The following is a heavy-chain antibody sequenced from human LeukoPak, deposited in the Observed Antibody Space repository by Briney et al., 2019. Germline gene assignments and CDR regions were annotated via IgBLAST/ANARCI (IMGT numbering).Heavy chain of an antibody. CDR1: GFTFSSYS. CDR2: ISSSSSYI. Sequence: EGSLRLSCAASGFTFSSYSMNWVRQAPGKGLEWVSSISSSSSYIYYADSVKGRFTISRDNAKNSLYLQMNSLRAEDTAVYYCARAVRYFDWSDIDYFDYWGQGTLVTVSS. J-gene: IGHJ4*02. D-gene: IGHD3-9*01. CDR3: ARAVRYFDWSDIDYFDY. V-gene: IGHV3-21*01.